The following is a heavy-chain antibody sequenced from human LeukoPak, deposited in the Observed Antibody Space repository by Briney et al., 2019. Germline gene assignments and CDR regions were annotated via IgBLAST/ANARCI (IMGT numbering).Heavy chain of an antibody. CDR2: IYYSGKT. D-gene: IGHD4-23*01. V-gene: IGHV4-39*07. J-gene: IGHJ4*02. CDR3: VTYAEVITPNF. CDR1: GGSIAGSNYY. Sequence: SETLSLTCIVSGGSIAGSNYYWGWIRQPPGKGLEWIGSIYYSGKTYYNPSLKSRVTISVDTSKNQFSLKLSSVTAADTAVYHCVTYAEVITPNFWGQGILVAVSS.